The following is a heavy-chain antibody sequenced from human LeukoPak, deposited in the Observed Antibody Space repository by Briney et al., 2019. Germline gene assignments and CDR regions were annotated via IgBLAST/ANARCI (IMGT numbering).Heavy chain of an antibody. CDR2: IPYDGSNK. CDR3: AEVNGYCSGGSCPGWFDP. CDR1: GFTFSSYG. V-gene: IGHV3-30*03. J-gene: IGHJ5*02. Sequence: GRSLRLSCAASGFTFSSYGMHWVRQAPGKGLEWLAVIPYDGSNKYYADSVKGRFTISRDNSKNTLYLQMNSLRAEDTAVYYCAEVNGYCSGGSCPGWFDPWGQGTLVTVSS. D-gene: IGHD2-15*01.